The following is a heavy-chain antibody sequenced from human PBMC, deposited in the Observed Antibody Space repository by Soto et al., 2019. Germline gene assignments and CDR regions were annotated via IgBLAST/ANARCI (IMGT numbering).Heavy chain of an antibody. CDR2: ISYDRGNK. V-gene: IGHV3-30-3*01. Sequence: PGGSLRLSCAASGFTFSSYAMEWVRQAPGKGLEWMAVISYDRGNKYYVDSVKGRFTISRNNSKNTLYLQINSLRVEDTAVYYCARVYDILTSAWLDPWGQGTLVTVSS. J-gene: IGHJ5*02. CDR3: ARVYDILTSAWLDP. CDR1: GFTFSSYA. D-gene: IGHD3-9*01.